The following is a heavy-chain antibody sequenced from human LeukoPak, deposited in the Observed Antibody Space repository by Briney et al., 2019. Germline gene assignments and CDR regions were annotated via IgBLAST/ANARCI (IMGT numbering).Heavy chain of an antibody. Sequence: GGSLRLSCAASGFTFSSYWMHWVRQVPGKGLVWVARVSEDGGTTSCADSVRGRFTISRDNAKNTLFLQMNSLRVEDTAVCYCARAGDGFDYWGQGTLVTVSS. CDR2: VSEDGGTT. J-gene: IGHJ4*02. CDR3: ARAGDGFDY. D-gene: IGHD7-27*01. V-gene: IGHV3-74*01. CDR1: GFTFSSYW.